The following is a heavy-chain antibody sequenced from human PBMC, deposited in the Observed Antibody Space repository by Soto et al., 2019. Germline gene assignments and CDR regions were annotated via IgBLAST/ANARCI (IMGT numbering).Heavy chain of an antibody. D-gene: IGHD2-15*01. CDR2: LGAADDP. V-gene: IGHV3-13*05. Sequence: GGSLRLSCAASGFTFSSYAVSWVRQAPGKGPEWVSALGAADDPYYLGSVKGRFTISRENAKNSLYLQMNNLRAGDTAVYYCARAYSGRLPRRADYYYAMDVWGQGTTVTVSS. J-gene: IGHJ6*02. CDR3: ARAYSGRLPRRADYYYAMDV. CDR1: GFTFSSYA.